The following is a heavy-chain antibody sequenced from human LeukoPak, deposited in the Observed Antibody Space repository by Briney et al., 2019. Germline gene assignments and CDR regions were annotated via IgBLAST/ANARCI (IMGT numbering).Heavy chain of an antibody. J-gene: IGHJ4*02. D-gene: IGHD2-21*01. CDR2: IYYSGST. CDR1: GGSISSYY. V-gene: IGHV4-59*01. CDR3: ARHIIQAPDFDY. Sequence: SETLSLTCTVSGGSISSYYWSWIRQPPGKGLEWIGYIYYSGSTNYNPSLKSRVTISVDTSKNQFSLKLSSVTAADTAVYYCARHIIQAPDFDYWGQGTLVTVSS.